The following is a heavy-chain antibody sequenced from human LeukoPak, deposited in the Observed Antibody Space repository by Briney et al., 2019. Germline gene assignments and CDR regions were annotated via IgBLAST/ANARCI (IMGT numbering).Heavy chain of an antibody. CDR3: AKGSGSGWYGWFAP. Sequence: GGSLRLSCAASGFTFSSYAMTWVRQAPGKGLEWVSSIDASGGSTYYADSVKGRFTISRDNSKNTFFLQMNTLRAADTAVYYCAKGSGSGWYGWFAPWGQGTLATGSS. CDR1: GFTFSSYA. D-gene: IGHD6-19*01. J-gene: IGHJ5*02. CDR2: IDASGGST. V-gene: IGHV3-23*01.